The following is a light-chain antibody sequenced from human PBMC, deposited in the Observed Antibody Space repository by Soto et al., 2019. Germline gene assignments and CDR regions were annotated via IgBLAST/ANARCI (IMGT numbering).Light chain of an antibody. CDR1: SSDVGGYNY. J-gene: IGLJ2*01. CDR3: NSYTSTSPLVV. V-gene: IGLV2-14*01. Sequence: QSVLTQPASVSGSPGQSISISCTGTSSDVGGYNYVSWYQQHPGKAPKLMIYDVSNRPSGVSNRFSGSKSGNTASLTISGLQPEEGVDYSYNSYTSTSPLVVLGGGTKLP. CDR2: DVS.